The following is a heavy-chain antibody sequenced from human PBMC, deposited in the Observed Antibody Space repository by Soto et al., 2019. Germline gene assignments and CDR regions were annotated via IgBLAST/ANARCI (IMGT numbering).Heavy chain of an antibody. Sequence: SETLSLTCTVSGGSISSYYWSWIRQPAGKGLEWIGRIYTSGSTNYNPSLKSRVTMSVDTSKNQFSLKLSSVTAADTAVYYCARLGKLELQGGAFDIWGQGTTVTVSS. D-gene: IGHD1-7*01. J-gene: IGHJ3*02. CDR1: GGSISSYY. V-gene: IGHV4-4*07. CDR3: ARLGKLELQGGAFDI. CDR2: IYTSGST.